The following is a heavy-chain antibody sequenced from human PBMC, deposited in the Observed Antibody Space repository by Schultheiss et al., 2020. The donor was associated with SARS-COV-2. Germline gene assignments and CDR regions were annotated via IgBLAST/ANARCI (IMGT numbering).Heavy chain of an antibody. CDR3: AKDRGWFSSSWCFDY. Sequence: GGSLRLSCAASGFSFSDHSMDWVRQTPGKGPEWLAHISTGSDTVHYADSVKGRFTIFRDNTKNSLSLQMNSLRAEDTAVYYCAKDRGWFSSSWCFDYWGQGTLVTVSS. J-gene: IGHJ4*02. CDR1: GFSFSDHS. V-gene: IGHV3-48*04. D-gene: IGHD6-13*01. CDR2: ISTGSDTV.